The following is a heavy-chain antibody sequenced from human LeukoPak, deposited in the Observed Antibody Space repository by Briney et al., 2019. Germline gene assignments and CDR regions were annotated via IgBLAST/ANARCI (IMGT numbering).Heavy chain of an antibody. Sequence: SETLSLTCTVSGGSISSYYWSWIRQPAGKGLEWIGRIYTSGSTNYNPSLKSRVTMSVDTSKNQFSLKLSSVTAADTAVYYCARVRVDWLSAYYYMDVWGKGTTVTVSS. D-gene: IGHD3-9*01. CDR3: ARVRVDWLSAYYYMDV. V-gene: IGHV4-4*07. CDR2: IYTSGST. CDR1: GGSISSYY. J-gene: IGHJ6*03.